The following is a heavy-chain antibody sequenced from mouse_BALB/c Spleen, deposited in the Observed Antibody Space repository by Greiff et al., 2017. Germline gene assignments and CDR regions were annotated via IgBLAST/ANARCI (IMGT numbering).Heavy chain of an antibody. D-gene: IGHD2-1*01. CDR3: ARDGKGYAMDY. V-gene: IGHV2-9*02. J-gene: IGHJ4*01. CDR1: GFSLTSYG. CDR2: IWAGGST. Sequence: VMLVESGPGLVAPSQSLSITCTVSGFSLTSYGVHWVRQPPGKGLEWLGVIWAGGSTNYNSALMSRLSISKDNSKSQVFLKMNSLQTDDTAMYYCARDGKGYAMDYWGQGTSVTVSS.